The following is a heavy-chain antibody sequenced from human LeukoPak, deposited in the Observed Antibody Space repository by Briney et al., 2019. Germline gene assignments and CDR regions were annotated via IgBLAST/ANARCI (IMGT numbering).Heavy chain of an antibody. CDR1: GYTFTSYY. D-gene: IGHD3-22*01. V-gene: IGHV1-46*01. J-gene: IGHJ4*02. CDR2: INPAGGST. CDR3: ARGRGEHDSHTYDYFDY. Sequence: ASVKVSCTASGYTFTSYYIHWVRQAPGQGLEWMGIINPAGGSTTYAQKFQGSRLTLTRDTSTSTVYMELSSLRSEDTAVYYCARGRGEHDSHTYDYFDYWGQGSLVTVSS.